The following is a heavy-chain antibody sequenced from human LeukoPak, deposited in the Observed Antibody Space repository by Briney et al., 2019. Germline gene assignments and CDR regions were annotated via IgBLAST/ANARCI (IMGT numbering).Heavy chain of an antibody. D-gene: IGHD4-17*01. Sequence: ASVKVSCKASGGTFSSHTISWVRQAPGQGLEWMGRIIPILGIANYAQKFQGRVTITADKSTSTAYMELSSLRSEDTAVYYCARADYGDYVMPYYYYGMDVWDQGTTVTVSS. V-gene: IGHV1-69*02. CDR2: IIPILGIA. J-gene: IGHJ6*02. CDR1: GGTFSSHT. CDR3: ARADYGDYVMPYYYYGMDV.